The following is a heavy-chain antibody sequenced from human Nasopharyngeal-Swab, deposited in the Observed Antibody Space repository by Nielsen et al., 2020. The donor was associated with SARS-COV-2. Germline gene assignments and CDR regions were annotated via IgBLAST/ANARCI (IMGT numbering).Heavy chain of an antibody. D-gene: IGHD6-6*01. CDR1: GGSISSYY. CDR3: ARDGQSIAARRGGIYYYYGMDV. V-gene: IGHV4-4*07. Sequence: SETLSLTCTVSGGSISSYYWSWIRQPAGKGLEWIGRIYTSGSTNYNLSLKSRVTMSVNTSKNQFSLKLSSVTAADTAVYYCARDGQSIAARRGGIYYYYGMDVWGQGTTVTVSS. CDR2: IYTSGST. J-gene: IGHJ6*02.